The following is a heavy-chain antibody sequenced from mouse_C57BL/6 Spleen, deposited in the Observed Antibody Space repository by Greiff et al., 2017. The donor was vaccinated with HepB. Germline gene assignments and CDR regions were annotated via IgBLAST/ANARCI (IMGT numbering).Heavy chain of an antibody. Sequence: VQRVESGAELVRPGASVTLSCKASGYTFTDYEMHWVKQTPVHGLEWIGAIDPETGGTAYNQKFKGKAILTADKSSSTAYMELRSLTSEDSAVYYCTGPYLFAYWGQVTLVTVSA. CDR3: TGPYLFAY. CDR1: GYTFTDYE. D-gene: IGHD5-5*01. V-gene: IGHV1-15*01. J-gene: IGHJ3*01. CDR2: IDPETGGT.